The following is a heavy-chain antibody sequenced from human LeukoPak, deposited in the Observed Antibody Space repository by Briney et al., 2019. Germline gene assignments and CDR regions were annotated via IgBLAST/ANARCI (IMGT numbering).Heavy chain of an antibody. CDR1: GFTFSSYA. Sequence: GGSLRLSCAASGFTFSSYAMHWVRQAPGKGLEWVAVISYDGSNKYYADSVKGRFTISRDNSKNTLYLQMNSLRAEDTAVYYCAKSIAVAGSYRNGLDYWGQGTLVIVSS. J-gene: IGHJ4*02. CDR3: AKSIAVAGSYRNGLDY. CDR2: ISYDGSNK. D-gene: IGHD6-19*01. V-gene: IGHV3-30-3*02.